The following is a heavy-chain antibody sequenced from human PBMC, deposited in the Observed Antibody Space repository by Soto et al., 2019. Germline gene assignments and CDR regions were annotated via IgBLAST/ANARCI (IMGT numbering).Heavy chain of an antibody. CDR2: IYYSGST. D-gene: IGHD3-10*01. Sequence: SETLSLTCTVSGGSISSYYWSWIRQPPGKGLEWIGYIYYSGSTNYNPSLKSRVTISVDTSKNQFSLKLSSVTAADTAVYYCARDNGSGRSFDYWGQGTLVTVPS. CDR3: ARDNGSGRSFDY. J-gene: IGHJ4*02. V-gene: IGHV4-59*01. CDR1: GGSISSYY.